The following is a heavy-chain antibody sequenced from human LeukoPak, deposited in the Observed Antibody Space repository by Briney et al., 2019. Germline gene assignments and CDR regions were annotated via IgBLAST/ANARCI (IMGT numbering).Heavy chain of an antibody. CDR2: ISSSSSYI. V-gene: IGHV3-21*01. J-gene: IGHJ4*02. Sequence: GGSLRLSCAASGFTFSNYAMSWVRQAPGKGLEWVSSISSSSSYIYYADSVKGRFTISRDNAKNSLYLQMNSLRAEDTAVCYCARVWTGYFDYWGQGTLVTVSS. CDR3: ARVWTGYFDY. D-gene: IGHD1-14*01. CDR1: GFTFSNYA.